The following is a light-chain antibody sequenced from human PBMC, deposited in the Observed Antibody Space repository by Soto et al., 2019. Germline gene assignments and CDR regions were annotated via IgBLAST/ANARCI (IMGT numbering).Light chain of an antibody. CDR3: QHYKNYPIT. V-gene: IGKV1-16*02. CDR1: QDISNS. CDR2: AAS. Sequence: DIQMTQSPSSLSASVGDRVTITWRASQDISNSLSWFQQKPGKAPKSLIYAASRLQSWVSSNFSGSGSGTDFTLTISSLQPEDFVTYYCQHYKNYPITFGQGTRLEIK. J-gene: IGKJ5*01.